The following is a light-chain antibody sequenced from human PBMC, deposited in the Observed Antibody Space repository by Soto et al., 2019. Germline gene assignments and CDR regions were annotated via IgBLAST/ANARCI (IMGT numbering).Light chain of an antibody. CDR3: QQYDNLLAWT. J-gene: IGKJ1*01. CDR2: DAS. Sequence: DIQMTQSPSSMSASVGDRVTITCHASHDISNYLNWYQQKPGKAPKLLIYDASNLETGVPSTFSGSGSGTDFTLTISSLQPEDIATCYCQQYDNLLAWTFCQGTKVEIK. V-gene: IGKV1-33*01. CDR1: HDISNY.